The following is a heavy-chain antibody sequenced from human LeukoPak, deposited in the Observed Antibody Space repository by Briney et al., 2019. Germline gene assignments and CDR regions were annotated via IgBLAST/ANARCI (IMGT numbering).Heavy chain of an antibody. CDR3: TTELDVRPNHY. Sequence: GGSLRLSCAASGFTFSKYWMSWVRQAPGKGLEWVANIKQDGSEKYYVDSVKGRFTISRDNAKNLFYLHMNSLRAEDTAVYYCTTELDVRPNHYWGQGTLVTVSS. V-gene: IGHV3-7*01. J-gene: IGHJ4*02. CDR2: IKQDGSEK. CDR1: GFTFSKYW. D-gene: IGHD1-14*01.